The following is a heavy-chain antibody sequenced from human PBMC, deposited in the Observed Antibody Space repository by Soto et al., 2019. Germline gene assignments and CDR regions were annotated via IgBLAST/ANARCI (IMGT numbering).Heavy chain of an antibody. Sequence: SETLSLTCTVSGGSISSSSYYWGWIRQPPGKGLEWIGSIYYSGSTYYNPSLKSRVTISVDTSKNQFSLKLSSVTAADTAVYYCARHDGSGSYPIDYWGQGTLVTVSS. CDR1: GGSISSSSYY. CDR3: ARHDGSGSYPIDY. J-gene: IGHJ4*02. CDR2: IYYSGST. D-gene: IGHD3-10*01. V-gene: IGHV4-39*01.